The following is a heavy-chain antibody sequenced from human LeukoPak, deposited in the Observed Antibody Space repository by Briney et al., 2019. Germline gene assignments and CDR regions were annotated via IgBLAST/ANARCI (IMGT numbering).Heavy chain of an antibody. CDR3: ARNSDYYGSGSYDY. D-gene: IGHD3-10*01. CDR1: GDSFSSYY. CDR2: IYYIGST. J-gene: IGHJ4*02. V-gene: IGHV4-59*01. Sequence: SETLSLTCTVSGDSFSSYYLSWIRQPPGKGLEWIGYIYYIGSTNYNPSLKSRVTISVDTSKNQFSLKLSSVPASDTAVYSCARNSDYYGSGSYDYWGQGTLVTVSS.